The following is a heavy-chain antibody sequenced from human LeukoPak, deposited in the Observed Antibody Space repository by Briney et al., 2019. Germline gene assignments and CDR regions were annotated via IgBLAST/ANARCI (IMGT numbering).Heavy chain of an antibody. J-gene: IGHJ4*02. CDR2: INPNSGGT. Sequence: ASVKVSCKASGYTFTGYYMHWVRQAPGQGLEWMGRINPNSGGTNYAQKFQGRVTMTRDTSISTAYMELSRLRSDDTAVYYCARDRSRLGELSLPDYWGQGTLVTVSS. V-gene: IGHV1-2*06. CDR3: ARDRSRLGELSLPDY. CDR1: GYTFTGYY. D-gene: IGHD3-16*02.